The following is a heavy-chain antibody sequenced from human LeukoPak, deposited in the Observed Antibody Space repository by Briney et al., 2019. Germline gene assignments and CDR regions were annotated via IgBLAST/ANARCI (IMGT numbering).Heavy chain of an antibody. CDR3: ARARQLWGTGVWYFDY. CDR2: ISSSGSTI. D-gene: IGHD5-18*01. Sequence: GGSLRLSCAASGFTFGSYEMNWVRQAPGKGLEWVSYISSSGSTIYYADSVKGRFTISRDNAKNSLYLQMNSLRAEDTAVYYCARARQLWGTGVWYFDYWGQGTLVTVSS. J-gene: IGHJ4*02. CDR1: GFTFGSYE. V-gene: IGHV3-48*03.